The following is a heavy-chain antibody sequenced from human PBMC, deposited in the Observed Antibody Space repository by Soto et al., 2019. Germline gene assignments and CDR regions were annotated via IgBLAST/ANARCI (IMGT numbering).Heavy chain of an antibody. CDR3: ARGYYYDSSGYYQIDY. D-gene: IGHD3-22*01. J-gene: IGHJ4*02. CDR2: IIPIFGTA. CDR1: GGTFSSYA. Sequence: SVKVSCKASGGTFSSYAISWVRQAPGQGLEWMGGIIPIFGTANYAQKFQGRVTITADESTSTAYMELSSLRSEDTVVYYCARGYYYDSSGYYQIDYWGQGTLVTVSS. V-gene: IGHV1-69*13.